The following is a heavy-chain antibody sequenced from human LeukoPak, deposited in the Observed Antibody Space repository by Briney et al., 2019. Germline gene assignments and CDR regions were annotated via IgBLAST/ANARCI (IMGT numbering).Heavy chain of an antibody. Sequence: GGSLRLSCAASGLTFSNYAMNWVRQASGKGLEWVSGITDSGRKTYYADSVKGRFSTSRDNSKNTVYLQMSDLRAEDTAVYYCAKITKATTPNYWGQGTLVTVSS. CDR3: AKITKATTPNY. CDR1: GLTFSNYA. D-gene: IGHD4-17*01. J-gene: IGHJ4*02. CDR2: ITDSGRKT. V-gene: IGHV3-23*01.